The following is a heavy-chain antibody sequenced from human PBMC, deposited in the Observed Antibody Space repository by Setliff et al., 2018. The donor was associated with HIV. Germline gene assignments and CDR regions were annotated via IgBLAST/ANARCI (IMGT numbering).Heavy chain of an antibody. CDR2: IDSSGTT. D-gene: IGHD1-7*01. V-gene: IGHV4-4*07. CDR1: GGSFGVYR. CDR3: AKRAVQDGTVTSSNWFES. Sequence: PSETLSLTCTISGGSFGVYRWSWIRQSAGRGLEWIGRIDSSGTTDYKPSLKGRVAISVDTSRNQFSLKLTSVTAADTAVYYCAKRAVQDGTVTSSNWFESWGQGTLVTVSS. J-gene: IGHJ5*01.